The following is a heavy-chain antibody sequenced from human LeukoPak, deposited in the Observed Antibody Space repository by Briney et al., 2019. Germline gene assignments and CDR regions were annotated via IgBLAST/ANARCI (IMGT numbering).Heavy chain of an antibody. Sequence: ASVKVSCKASGYTFTSYGISWVRQATGQGLEWMGWMNPNSGNTGYAQKFQGRVTMTRNTSISTAYMELSSLRSEDTAVYYCARVMVLRFLEWSYYYYYYMDVWGKGTTVTVSS. CDR3: ARVMVLRFLEWSYYYYYYMDV. J-gene: IGHJ6*03. CDR1: GYTFTSYG. D-gene: IGHD3-3*01. V-gene: IGHV1-8*02. CDR2: MNPNSGNT.